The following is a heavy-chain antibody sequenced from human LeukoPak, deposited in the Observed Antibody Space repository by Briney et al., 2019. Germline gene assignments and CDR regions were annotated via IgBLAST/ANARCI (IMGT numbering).Heavy chain of an antibody. CDR3: ARASYYDSSGYYYYQH. CDR2: ISSSSSYI. CDR1: GFTFSSYT. V-gene: IGHV3-21*01. D-gene: IGHD3-22*01. J-gene: IGHJ1*01. Sequence: GGSLRLSCAASGFTFSSYTLIWFRQAPGKGLEWVSSISSSSSYIYYADSVKGRFTISRDNAKNSLYLQMNSLRAEDTAVYYCARASYYDSSGYYYYQHWGQGTLVTVSS.